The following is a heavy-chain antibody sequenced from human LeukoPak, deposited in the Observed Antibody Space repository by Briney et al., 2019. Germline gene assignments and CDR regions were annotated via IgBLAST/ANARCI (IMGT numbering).Heavy chain of an antibody. Sequence: ASVKVSCEASGYTFTGFYIHWVRQAPGQGLEWMGWINPDRGGTNYAQKFQGRVTLTRDTSINTAYMELSGLTSDDTAMYYCVREDFVVIPAAMRGDYWGQGTLVIVSS. CDR1: GYTFTGFY. J-gene: IGHJ4*02. CDR2: INPDRGGT. CDR3: VREDFVVIPAAMRGDY. V-gene: IGHV1-2*02. D-gene: IGHD2-2*01.